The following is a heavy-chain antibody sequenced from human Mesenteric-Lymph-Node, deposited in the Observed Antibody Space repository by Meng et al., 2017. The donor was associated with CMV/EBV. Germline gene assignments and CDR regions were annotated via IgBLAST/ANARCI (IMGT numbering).Heavy chain of an antibody. CDR1: GYTFTGYY. V-gene: IGHV1-18*04. Sequence: ASVKVSCKASGYTFTGYYMHWVRQAPGQGLEWMGWISAYNGNTNYAQKLQGRVTMTTDTSTSTAYMELRSLRSDDTAVYYCARGIAAAGDAFDIWGQGTMVTVSS. CDR2: ISAYNGNT. J-gene: IGHJ3*02. D-gene: IGHD6-13*01. CDR3: ARGIAAAGDAFDI.